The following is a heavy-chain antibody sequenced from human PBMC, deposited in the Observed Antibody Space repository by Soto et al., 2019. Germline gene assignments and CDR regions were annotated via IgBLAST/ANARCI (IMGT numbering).Heavy chain of an antibody. V-gene: IGHV1-3*04. J-gene: IGHJ4*02. CDR3: ARDTPCDY. CDR1: GYTFTTYA. D-gene: IGHD2-2*02. CDR2: ISTDNGNT. Sequence: GASVKVSCKASGYTFTTYAILWVRQAPGQTLEWMGWISTDNGNTKYSQKFQGRVTITRDTSASTVYMELSSLRSEDTAVYYCARDTPCDYWGQGTLVTVSS.